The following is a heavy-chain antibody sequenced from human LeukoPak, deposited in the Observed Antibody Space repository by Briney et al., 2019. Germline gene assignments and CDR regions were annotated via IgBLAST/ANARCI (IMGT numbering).Heavy chain of an antibody. CDR3: ARDVGEGFCSGCSCSDY. Sequence: GASLKVSCLASGYTFTNYAFSWVRQAPGQRLEWMGWISAYNGNTNYSQKLQGRVTMTTDTSTSTVYMELRSLRSDDTAVYYCARDVGEGFCSGCSCSDYWGQGTLVTVSS. D-gene: IGHD2-15*01. CDR2: ISAYNGNT. CDR1: GYTFTNYA. V-gene: IGHV1-18*01. J-gene: IGHJ4*02.